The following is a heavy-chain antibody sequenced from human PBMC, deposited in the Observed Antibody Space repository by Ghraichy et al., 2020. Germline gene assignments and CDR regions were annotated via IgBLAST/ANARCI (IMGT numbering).Heavy chain of an antibody. J-gene: IGHJ4*02. D-gene: IGHD3-10*01. CDR2: ISAGGRAT. V-gene: IGHV3-23*01. CDR3: ANGGTFSSGYYSAY. Sequence: TFTTYGMSWVRQAPGKGLEWVSTISAGGRATFYADSVKGRFTISRDNSKDTLYLHMNSLRAEDTALYYCANGGTFSSGYYSAYWGQGTLVTVSS. CDR1: TFTTYG.